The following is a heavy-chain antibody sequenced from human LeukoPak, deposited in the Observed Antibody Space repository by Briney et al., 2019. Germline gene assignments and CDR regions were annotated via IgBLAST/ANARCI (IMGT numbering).Heavy chain of an antibody. CDR1: GGSFSGYY. CDR3: ARGYCSGGSCYSGGIFDY. CDR2: INRSGST. V-gene: IGHV4-34*01. D-gene: IGHD2-15*01. Sequence: SETLSLTCAVYGGSFSGYYWSWIRQPPGKGLEWIGEINRSGSTNYNPSLKSRVTISVDTSKNQFSLKLSSVTAADTAVYYCARGYCSGGSCYSGGIFDYWGQGTLVTVSS. J-gene: IGHJ4*02.